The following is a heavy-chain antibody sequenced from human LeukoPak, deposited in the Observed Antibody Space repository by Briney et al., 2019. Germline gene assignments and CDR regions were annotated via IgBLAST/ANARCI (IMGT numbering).Heavy chain of an antibody. CDR1: GFTFSSYA. Sequence: GGSLRLSRAASGFTFSSYAMHWVRQAPGKGLEWVAVISYDGTNKYYTDSVKGRFTISRDSSKNTVYLQMNSLRAEDTAVYYCARESAGSGSRFDPWGQGTLVTVSS. CDR2: ISYDGTNK. CDR3: ARESAGSGSRFDP. V-gene: IGHV3-30*10. J-gene: IGHJ5*02. D-gene: IGHD3-10*01.